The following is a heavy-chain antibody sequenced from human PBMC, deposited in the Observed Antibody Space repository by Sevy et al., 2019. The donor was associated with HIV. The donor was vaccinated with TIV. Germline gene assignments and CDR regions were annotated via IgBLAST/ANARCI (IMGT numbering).Heavy chain of an antibody. CDR2: IYYSGST. V-gene: IGHV4-59*13. J-gene: IGHJ4*02. CDR1: GGSMTSYY. CDR3: ARSVGTGNYFDY. D-gene: IGHD2-21*02. Sequence: SETLSLTCTVSGGSMTSYYWNWIRQPPGKGLEWIGYIYYSGSTNYNPSLMSQVTMSLDTSKNRFSLTLISVTAADTAVYHCARSVGTGNYFDYWGQGALVTVSS.